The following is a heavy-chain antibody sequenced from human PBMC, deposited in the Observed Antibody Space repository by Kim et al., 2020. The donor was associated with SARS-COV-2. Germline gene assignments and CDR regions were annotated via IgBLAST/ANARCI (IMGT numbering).Heavy chain of an antibody. J-gene: IGHJ4*02. Sequence: NYAQKFQGRVTITADESTSTAYMELSSLRSEDTAVYYCARDSYSNLYFDYWGQGTLVTVSS. V-gene: IGHV1-69*01. D-gene: IGHD6-13*01. CDR3: ARDSYSNLYFDY.